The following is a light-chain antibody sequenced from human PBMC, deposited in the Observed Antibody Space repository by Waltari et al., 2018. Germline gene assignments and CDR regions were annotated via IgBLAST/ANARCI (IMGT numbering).Light chain of an antibody. CDR2: KAS. CDR3: LHYSSSPYS. V-gene: IGKV1-12*01. J-gene: IGKJ2*03. Sequence: DIQMTQSPSSLSASVGNTVTITCRASPSISSWLDWYQQKPGKAPKLLIYKASSLQSGVPSRFSGSGSGTEFTLTISSLQPEDFATYYCLHYSSSPYSFGQGTKVEIK. CDR1: PSISSW.